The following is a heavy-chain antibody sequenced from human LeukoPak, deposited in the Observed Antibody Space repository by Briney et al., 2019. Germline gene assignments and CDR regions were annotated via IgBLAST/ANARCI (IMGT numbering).Heavy chain of an antibody. CDR3: ARHWGVGSRYFDF. CDR1: GFTFSSYG. V-gene: IGHV3-20*04. Sequence: GGSLRRSCAASGFTFSSYGIHWVRQAPAKGLEWISEINWNGGSTGYTDSVKGRFTISRDNAKNSLYLQMNSLRAEDTAFYYCARHWGVGSRYFDFWGQGTLVTVSS. D-gene: IGHD1-26*01. CDR2: INWNGGST. J-gene: IGHJ4*02.